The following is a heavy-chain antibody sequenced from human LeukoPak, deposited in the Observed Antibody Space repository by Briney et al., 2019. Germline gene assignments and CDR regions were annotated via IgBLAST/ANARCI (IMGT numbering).Heavy chain of an antibody. Sequence: PSETLSLTCTVSGGSISSSSYYWGWIRQPPGKGLEWIGSIYYSGSTYYNPSLKSRVTISVDTSKNQFSLKLSSVTAADTAVYYCARVVWELLPSDYYYYMDVWGKGTTVTVSS. CDR1: GGSISSSSYY. J-gene: IGHJ6*03. V-gene: IGHV4-39*07. CDR3: ARVVWELLPSDYYYYMDV. D-gene: IGHD1-26*01. CDR2: IYYSGST.